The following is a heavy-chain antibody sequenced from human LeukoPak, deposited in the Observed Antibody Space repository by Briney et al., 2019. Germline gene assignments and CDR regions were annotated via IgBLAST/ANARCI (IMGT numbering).Heavy chain of an antibody. CDR1: GGSFSGYY. Sequence: SETLSLTCAVYGGSFSGYYWSWIRQPPGKGLEWIGEINHSGSTNYNPSLKSRVTISVDTSKNQFSLKLSSVTAAATAVYYCARSVKYFQHWGQGTLVTVSS. D-gene: IGHD4-17*01. CDR2: INHSGST. V-gene: IGHV4-34*01. CDR3: ARSVKYFQH. J-gene: IGHJ1*01.